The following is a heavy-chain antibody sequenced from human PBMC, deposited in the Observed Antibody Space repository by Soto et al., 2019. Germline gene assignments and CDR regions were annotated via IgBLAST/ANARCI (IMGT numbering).Heavy chain of an antibody. CDR2: ISYDGSNK. J-gene: IGHJ6*02. CDR1: GFTFSSYA. D-gene: IGHD3-3*01. Sequence: QVQLVESGGGVVQPGRSLRLSCAASGFTFSSYAMHWVRQAPGKGLEWVAVISYDGSNKYYADSVKGRFTISRDNSKNTLYLQMNSLRAEDTAVYYCAREKSYDFWSGSYGMDVWGQGTTVTVSS. V-gene: IGHV3-30-3*01. CDR3: AREKSYDFWSGSYGMDV.